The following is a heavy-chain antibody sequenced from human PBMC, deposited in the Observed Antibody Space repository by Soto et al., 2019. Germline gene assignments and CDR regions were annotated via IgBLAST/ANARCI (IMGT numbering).Heavy chain of an antibody. CDR2: IDYSGTA. CDR3: ARTTGRHLDF. V-gene: IGHV4-39*01. D-gene: IGHD4-4*01. J-gene: IGHJ4*02. CDR1: YGSISVSNVF. Sequence: GPVHPSETLSLTCTVSYGSISVSNVFWGWVRQPPGKGLEWIGNIDYSGTAYFNPSLGTRVTFPVDTSKNQFSLTLYSVTAADTAVYYCARTTGRHLDFWGQGILVTVSS.